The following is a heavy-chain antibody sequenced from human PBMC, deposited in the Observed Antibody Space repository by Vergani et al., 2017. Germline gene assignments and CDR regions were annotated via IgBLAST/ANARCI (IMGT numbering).Heavy chain of an antibody. CDR3: AREGSTVTTPGGTDDY. Sequence: QVQLQQWGAGLLKPSETLSLTCAVSGGSISSSNWWSWVRQPPGKGLEGIGEIYHSGSTNYNPSLKSRVTISVDKSKNQFSLKLSSVTAADTAVYYCAREGSTVTTPGGTDDYWGQGTLVTVSS. V-gene: IGHV4-4*02. CDR2: IYHSGST. CDR1: GGSISSSNW. J-gene: IGHJ4*02. D-gene: IGHD4-17*01.